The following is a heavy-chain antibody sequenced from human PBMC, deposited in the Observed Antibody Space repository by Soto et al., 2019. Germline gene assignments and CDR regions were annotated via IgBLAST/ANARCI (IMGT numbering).Heavy chain of an antibody. CDR1: GASISGFY. CDR2: IYATGTT. D-gene: IGHD1-1*01. CDR3: VRDGTKTLRDWFDP. V-gene: IGHV4-4*07. Sequence: SETLSLTCTVSGASISGFYWSWIWKSAGKGLEWIGRIYATGTTDYNPSLKSRVMMSVDTSKKQFSLKLRSVTAADTAVYYCVRDGTKTLRDWFDPWGQGTSVTVSS. J-gene: IGHJ5*02.